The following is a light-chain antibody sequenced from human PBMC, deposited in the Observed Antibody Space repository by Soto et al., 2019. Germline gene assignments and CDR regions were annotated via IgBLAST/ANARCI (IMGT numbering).Light chain of an antibody. Sequence: QSVLTQTPSVSGAPGQRVTISCTGRNSNIGAGYDVHWYQHLPGTAPKLLIYGTTNRPSGVPDRFSGSKSGISASLAITGLQAEDEADYYCHSYDSSLSASVFGAGTKLTVL. CDR3: HSYDSSLSASV. CDR1: NSNIGAGYD. CDR2: GTT. V-gene: IGLV1-40*01. J-gene: IGLJ1*01.